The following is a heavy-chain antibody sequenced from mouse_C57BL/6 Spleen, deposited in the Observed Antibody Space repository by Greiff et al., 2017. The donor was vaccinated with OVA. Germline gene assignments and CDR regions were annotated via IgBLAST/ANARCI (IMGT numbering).Heavy chain of an antibody. D-gene: IGHD1-1*01. CDR3: AREEIDYAAWCAD. CDR2: ISDGGSYT. CDR1: GFTFSSYA. Sequence: EVKLMESGGGLVKPGGSLKLSCAASGFTFSSYAMSWVRQTPEKRLEWVATISDGGSYTYYPDNVKGRFTISRDNAKNHLYLQMSHLKSEDTAMYNCAREEIDYAAWCADWGEGTLVTVSA. J-gene: IGHJ3*01. V-gene: IGHV5-4*01.